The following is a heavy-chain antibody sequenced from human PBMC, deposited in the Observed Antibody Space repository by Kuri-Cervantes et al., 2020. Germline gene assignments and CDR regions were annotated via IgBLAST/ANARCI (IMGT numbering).Heavy chain of an antibody. CDR3: ARGPYITMVQGVIIGWFDP. CDR1: GGTFSSYA. D-gene: IGHD3-10*01. J-gene: IGHJ5*02. CDR2: IIPIFGTA. Sequence: SVKVSCKASGGTFSSYAISWVRQAPGQGLEWMGGIIPIFGTANYAQKLQGRVTITADESTSTAYMELRSLRSDDTAVYYCARGPYITMVQGVIIGWFDPWGQGTLVTVSS. V-gene: IGHV1-69*13.